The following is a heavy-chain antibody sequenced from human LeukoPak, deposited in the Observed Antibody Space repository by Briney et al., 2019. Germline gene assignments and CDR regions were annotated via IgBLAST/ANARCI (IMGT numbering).Heavy chain of an antibody. J-gene: IGHJ4*02. CDR2: INSVSSSI. CDR3: ARDLSGDGHVKFDC. V-gene: IGHV3-21*01. D-gene: IGHD5-24*01. CDR1: GFTFRSYH. Sequence: GGSLRLSCAASGFTFRSYHMNWVRQAPGKGLELVSSINSVSSSIYYADSVKGRFTISRDNDKSSLFLQMNSLRAEDTAVYYCARDLSGDGHVKFDCWGQGTLVTVSP.